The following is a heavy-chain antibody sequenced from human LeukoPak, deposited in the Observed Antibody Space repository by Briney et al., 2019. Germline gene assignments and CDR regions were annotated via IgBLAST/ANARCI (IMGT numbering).Heavy chain of an antibody. CDR1: GYTFTGYY. D-gene: IGHD4-17*01. Sequence: GASVKVSCKASGYTFTGYYMHWVRQAPGQGLEWMGWINPNSGGTNYAQKLQGRVTMTTDTSTSTAYMELRSLRSDDTAVYYCARGDYGDYGGFSKYPWGQGTLVTVSS. CDR2: INPNSGGT. J-gene: IGHJ5*02. CDR3: ARGDYGDYGGFSKYP. V-gene: IGHV1-2*02.